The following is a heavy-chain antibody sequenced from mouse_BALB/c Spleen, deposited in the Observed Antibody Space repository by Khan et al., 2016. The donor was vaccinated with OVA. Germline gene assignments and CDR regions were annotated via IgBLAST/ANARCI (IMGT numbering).Heavy chain of an antibody. V-gene: IGHV5-12*02. Sequence: EVELVESGGGLVQPGGSLKLSCATSGFTFSDYYMYWVRQTPEKRLEWVAYISYGGDNTYYPDTVKGRFTISRDKAENTLYLQQSRVKAEERAMYYCARPDYDGITYWGQGTLVTVSA. D-gene: IGHD2-4*01. CDR2: ISYGGDNT. J-gene: IGHJ3*01. CDR1: GFTFSDYY. CDR3: ARPDYDGITY.